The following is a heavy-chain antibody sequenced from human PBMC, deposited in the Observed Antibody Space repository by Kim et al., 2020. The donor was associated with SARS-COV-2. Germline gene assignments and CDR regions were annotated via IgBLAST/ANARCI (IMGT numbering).Heavy chain of an antibody. Sequence: GESLKISCKGSGYSFTSYWIGWVRQMPGKGLEWMGIIYPGDSDTRYSPSFQGQVTISADKSISTAYLQWSSLKASDTAMYYCARHGRVGSGYGYYYYYYGMDVWGQGTTVTVSS. CDR2: IYPGDSDT. J-gene: IGHJ6*02. CDR3: ARHGRVGSGYGYYYYYYGMDV. V-gene: IGHV5-51*01. CDR1: GYSFTSYW. D-gene: IGHD5-12*01.